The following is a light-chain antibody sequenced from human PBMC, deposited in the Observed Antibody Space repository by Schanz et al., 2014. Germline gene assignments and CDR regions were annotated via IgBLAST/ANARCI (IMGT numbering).Light chain of an antibody. Sequence: EIVLTQSPGTLSLSPGERATLSCRASQSVTSTYLAWYQQKPGQAPRLLIYGASTRATGIPATFSGSGSGTEFTLTISSLQSEDFAIYYCQQYHNWPLTFGGGSKLEIK. CDR3: QQYHNWPLT. CDR2: GAS. J-gene: IGKJ4*01. V-gene: IGKV3-15*01. CDR1: QSVTSTY.